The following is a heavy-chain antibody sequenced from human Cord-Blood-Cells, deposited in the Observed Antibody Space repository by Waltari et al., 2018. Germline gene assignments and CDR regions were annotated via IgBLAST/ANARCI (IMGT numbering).Heavy chain of an antibody. CDR2: INHSGST. Sequence: QVQLQQWGAGLLKPSETLSLTCAVYGGSFSGYYWSWIRQPPGKGLEWIGEINHSGSTNYNPSLKSRVTISVDTSKNQFSLKLSSVTDADTAVYYCAGNYDFWSGYYYWGQGTLVTVSS. J-gene: IGHJ4*02. D-gene: IGHD3-3*01. CDR1: GGSFSGYY. V-gene: IGHV4-34*01. CDR3: AGNYDFWSGYYY.